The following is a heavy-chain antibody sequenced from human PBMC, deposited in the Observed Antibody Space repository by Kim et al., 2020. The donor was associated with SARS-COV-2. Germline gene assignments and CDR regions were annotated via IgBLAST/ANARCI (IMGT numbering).Heavy chain of an antibody. CDR1: VFTFTTYF. Sequence: GGSLRLSCAASVFTFTTYFINWVRQAPGKGLYFFSLLSDDCSTTYYADSVKVLITISRDNSKDSLYLQMNSLRTDDTAFYYCSKASGWLPRYWGQGTLVTV. CDR2: LSDDCSTT. CDR3: SKASGWLPRY. D-gene: IGHD6-19*01. V-gene: IGHV3-43*02. J-gene: IGHJ4*02.